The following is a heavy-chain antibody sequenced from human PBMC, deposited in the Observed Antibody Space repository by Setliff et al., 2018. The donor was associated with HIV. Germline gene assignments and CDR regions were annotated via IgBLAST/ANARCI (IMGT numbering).Heavy chain of an antibody. CDR1: GYTFTNHY. V-gene: IGHV1-69-2*01. CDR3: ARSQINLVRGVVHYFDY. J-gene: IGHJ4*02. D-gene: IGHD3-10*01. Sequence: ASVKVSCKMSGYTFTNHYIHWIQQAPGKGLEWVGLIDPENPTTIYAAKFQGRVTISRDTSASTAHMELSSLRSEDMAVYYCARSQINLVRGVVHYFDYWGQGTLVTVSS. CDR2: IDPENPTT.